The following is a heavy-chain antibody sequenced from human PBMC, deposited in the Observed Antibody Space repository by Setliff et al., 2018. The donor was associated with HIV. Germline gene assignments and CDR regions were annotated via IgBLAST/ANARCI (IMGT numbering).Heavy chain of an antibody. CDR1: GFTFSSYN. Sequence: GGSLRLSCAASGFTFSSYNMNWVRQAPGKGLEWVGFIRTKVYGGTTEYAASVKGRFTISRDDSKSIAYLQMNSLKTDDTAVYYCTRGRDIAVAAVNDYWGQGTLVTVSS. D-gene: IGHD6-19*01. V-gene: IGHV3-49*04. CDR3: TRGRDIAVAAVNDY. J-gene: IGHJ4*02. CDR2: IRTKVYGGTT.